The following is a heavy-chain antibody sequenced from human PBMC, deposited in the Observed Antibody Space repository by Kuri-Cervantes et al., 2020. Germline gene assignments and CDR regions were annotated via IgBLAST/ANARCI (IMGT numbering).Heavy chain of an antibody. D-gene: IGHD3-10*01. J-gene: IGHJ4*02. Sequence: ASVKVSCKASGYSFTGYYMHWVRQAPGQGPEWMGWINPKTGGTYYAQKFQGRVSMTRNTSTSIAYMDLRGLRYDDTAVYYCSRGLYGAVSYYHYFDYWGQGILVTVSS. CDR1: GYSFTGYY. CDR3: SRGLYGAVSYYHYFDY. V-gene: IGHV1-2*02. CDR2: INPKTGGT.